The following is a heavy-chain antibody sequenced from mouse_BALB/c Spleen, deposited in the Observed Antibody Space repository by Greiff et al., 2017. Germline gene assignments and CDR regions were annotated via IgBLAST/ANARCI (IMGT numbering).Heavy chain of an antibody. D-gene: IGHD1-1*01. CDR2: IDPSNSET. CDR1: GYTFTSYW. J-gene: IGHJ1*01. CDR3: ARFYYYGSSDRYFDV. Sequence: QVQLQQSGPELVGPGASVKMSCKASGYTFTSYWMHWVKQRPGQGLEWIGMIDPSNSETRLNQKFKDKATLNVDKSSNTAYMQLSSLTSEDSAVYYCARFYYYGSSDRYFDVWGAGTTVTVSS. V-gene: IGHV1S127*01.